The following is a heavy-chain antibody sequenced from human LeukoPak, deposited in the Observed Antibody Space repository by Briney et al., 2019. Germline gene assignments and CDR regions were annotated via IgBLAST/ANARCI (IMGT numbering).Heavy chain of an antibody. Sequence: PSETLSLTCTVSGGSISSYYWSWIRQPPGKGLEWIGYIYYSGSTNCNPSLKSRVTISVDTSKNQFSLKPSSVTAADTAVYYCARAYGQDHFDYWGQGTLVTVSS. CDR2: IYYSGST. V-gene: IGHV4-59*01. CDR3: ARAYGQDHFDY. D-gene: IGHD4-17*01. J-gene: IGHJ4*02. CDR1: GGSISSYY.